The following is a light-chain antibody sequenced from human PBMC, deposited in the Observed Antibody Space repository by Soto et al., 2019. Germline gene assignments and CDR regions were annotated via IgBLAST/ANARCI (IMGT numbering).Light chain of an antibody. J-gene: IGLJ1*01. V-gene: IGLV2-14*01. CDR2: EVS. Sequence: QSALTQPASVSGSPGQSITISCTGTSCDVGGYNYVSWYQQHPGKAPKVMIYEVSNRPSGVSNRFSGSKSGNTASLTISGLQAEDEGDYYCSSYRSSGSLVFGTGTKVTVL. CDR3: SSYRSSGSLV. CDR1: SCDVGGYNY.